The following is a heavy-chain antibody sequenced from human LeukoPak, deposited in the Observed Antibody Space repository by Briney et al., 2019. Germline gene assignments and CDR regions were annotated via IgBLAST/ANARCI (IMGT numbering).Heavy chain of an antibody. CDR2: FYARGNT. V-gene: IGHV4-4*07. J-gene: IGHJ6*03. Sequence: SETLSLTCNVSGGSISNYYWSWIRQPAGKGLEWIGRFYARGNTNYNPSLKSRVTMSVDTSKNQLSLKLSSVTAADTAVYYCARWCCSSTSRYYYYMDVWGKGTTVTVSS. CDR1: GGSISNYY. D-gene: IGHD2-2*01. CDR3: ARWCCSSTSRYYYYMDV.